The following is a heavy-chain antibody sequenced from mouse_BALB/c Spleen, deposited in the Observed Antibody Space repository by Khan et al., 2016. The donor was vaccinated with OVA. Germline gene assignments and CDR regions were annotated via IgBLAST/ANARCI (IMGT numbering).Heavy chain of an antibody. CDR1: GYSFTGYF. Sequence: VQLQQSGPELVRPGASVKISCTASGYSFTGYFMNWVMQSHGKSLEWLGRINHPIGETFYNQRFKDKATLTVDESASTAHMELRSLASEDSAVYYCTRIYRSDFDYWGQGTTLTVSS. CDR2: INHPIGET. CDR3: TRIYRSDFDY. J-gene: IGHJ2*01. D-gene: IGHD1-1*01. V-gene: IGHV1-20*02.